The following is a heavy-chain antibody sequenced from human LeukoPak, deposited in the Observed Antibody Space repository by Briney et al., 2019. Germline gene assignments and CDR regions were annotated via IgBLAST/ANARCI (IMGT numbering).Heavy chain of an antibody. V-gene: IGHV3-21*01. Sequence: GGSLRLSCAASGFTFSSYSMNWVRQPPGKGLEWVSSISSSGTYVYYADSVKGRFTISRDNAKNSLSLQMNSLRADDAAVYYCARASSKQLAGYLPDGFDIWGQGTTVSVSS. CDR2: ISSSGTYV. D-gene: IGHD3-9*01. J-gene: IGHJ3*02. CDR1: GFTFSSYS. CDR3: ARASSKQLAGYLPDGFDI.